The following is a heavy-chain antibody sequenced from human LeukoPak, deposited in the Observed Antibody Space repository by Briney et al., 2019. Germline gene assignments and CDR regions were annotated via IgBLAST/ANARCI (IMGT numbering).Heavy chain of an antibody. J-gene: IGHJ5*02. D-gene: IGHD2-15*01. CDR1: GGSISSGGYS. V-gene: IGHV4-30-2*01. Sequence: SETLSLTCAVSGGSISSGGYSWSWIRQPPGKGLEWIGYIYHSGSTYYNPSLKSRVTISVDRSKNQFSLKLSSVTAADTAVYYCASDRVAARWFDPWGQGTLVTVSS. CDR2: IYHSGST. CDR3: ASDRVAARWFDP.